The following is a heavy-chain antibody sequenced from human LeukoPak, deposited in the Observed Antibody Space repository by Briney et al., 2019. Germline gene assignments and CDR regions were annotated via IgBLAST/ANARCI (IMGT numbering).Heavy chain of an antibody. CDR1: GYTFTSYD. CDR2: MNPNSGNT. CDR3: ARRGAVTYTNYYYYYMDV. J-gene: IGHJ6*03. V-gene: IGHV1-8*03. D-gene: IGHD4-17*01. Sequence: ASVKVSCKASGYTFTSYDINWVRQATGQGLEWMGWMNPNSGNTGYAQKFQGRATITRNTSISTAYMELSSLRSEDTAVYYCARRGAVTYTNYYYYYMDVWGKGTTVTVSS.